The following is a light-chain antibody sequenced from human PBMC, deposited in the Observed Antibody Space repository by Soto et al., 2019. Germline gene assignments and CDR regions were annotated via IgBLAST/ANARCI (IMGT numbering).Light chain of an antibody. CDR3: SSYTRSSTYV. J-gene: IGLJ1*01. V-gene: IGLV2-14*01. Sequence: QSALTQPASVSASPGQSIAISCSGTSSDVGAYDYVSWYQHHPGKAPKLIIYEVTYRPSGVSNRFSASKSGNTASLTISGLQAEDEADHYCSSYTRSSTYVFGTGTKVTVL. CDR2: EVT. CDR1: SSDVGAYDY.